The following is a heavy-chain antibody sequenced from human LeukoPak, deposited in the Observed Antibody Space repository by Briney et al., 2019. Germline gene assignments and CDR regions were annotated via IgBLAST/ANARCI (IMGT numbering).Heavy chain of an antibody. V-gene: IGHV1-2*06. CDR2: INPNSSGT. J-gene: IGHJ3*02. CDR1: GYTFTGYY. D-gene: IGHD6-19*01. Sequence: ASVKVSCKASGYTFTGYYMHWVRQAPGQGLEWMGRINPNSSGTNYAQKFQGRVTMTRDTSISTAYMEQSRLRSDDTAVYYCARVGGWYRAFDIWGQGTMVTVSS. CDR3: ARVGGWYRAFDI.